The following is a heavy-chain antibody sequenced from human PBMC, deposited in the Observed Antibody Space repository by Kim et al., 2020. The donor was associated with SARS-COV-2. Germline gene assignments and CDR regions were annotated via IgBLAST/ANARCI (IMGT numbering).Heavy chain of an antibody. CDR1: GFTFNSYW. CDR3: ARDPTYCSGGSCYSNGSDP. Sequence: GGSLRLSCAASGFTFNSYWMQWVRQAPGKGLVWVSRINSDGSSTRYADSVKGRFTISRDNAKNTLYLQMNSLRAEDTAVYYCARDPTYCSGGSCYSNGSDPWGQGTLVTVSS. CDR2: INSDGSST. J-gene: IGHJ5*02. V-gene: IGHV3-74*01. D-gene: IGHD2-15*01.